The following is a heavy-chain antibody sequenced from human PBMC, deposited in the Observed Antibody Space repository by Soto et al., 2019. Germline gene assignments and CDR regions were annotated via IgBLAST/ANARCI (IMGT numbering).Heavy chain of an antibody. D-gene: IGHD5-12*01. J-gene: IGHJ4*02. CDR3: ARHSLATQPGDY. CDR2: IYPGDSDT. CDR1: GYSFSTYW. Sequence: GESLKISCQASGYSFSTYWIAWVRQRPGKGLDWMGIIYPGDSDTRYSPSFQGQVTISVDNSIDTAYLEWTTLRASDSAMYYCARHSLATQPGDYWGQGTRVTVSS. V-gene: IGHV5-51*01.